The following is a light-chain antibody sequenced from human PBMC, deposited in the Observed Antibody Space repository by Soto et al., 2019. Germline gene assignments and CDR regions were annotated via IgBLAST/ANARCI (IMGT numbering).Light chain of an antibody. CDR2: ATS. J-gene: IGKJ2*01. Sequence: EIVLKLSPRTRSLPSRERASLSWRASQSVDSTYLAWYQQKPDQSPRLLIYATSTRAAGIPDRFSGSGSGTDFTLTISRLEPDDVAVYYCQQYDTSPPMYTLGQGTKVDI. CDR3: QQYDTSPPMYT. V-gene: IGKV3-20*01. CDR1: QSVDSTY.